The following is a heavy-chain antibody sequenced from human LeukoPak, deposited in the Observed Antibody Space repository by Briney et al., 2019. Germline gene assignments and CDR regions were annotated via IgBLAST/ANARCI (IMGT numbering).Heavy chain of an antibody. J-gene: IGHJ4*02. D-gene: IGHD2-2*02. CDR2: IYYSGST. CDR1: GGSISSGGYY. V-gene: IGHV4-31*03. Sequence: TSETLSLTCTVSGGSISSGGYYWSWIRQHPGKGLEWIGYIYYSGSTCYNPSLKSRVTISVDTSKNQFSLKLSSVTAADTAVYYCARAGIVVVPAAIWGDYFDYWGQGTLVTVSS. CDR3: ARAGIVVVPAAIWGDYFDY.